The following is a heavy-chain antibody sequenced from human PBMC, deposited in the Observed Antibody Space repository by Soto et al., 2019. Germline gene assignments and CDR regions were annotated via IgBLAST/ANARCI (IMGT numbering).Heavy chain of an antibody. CDR2: ISWNSGSI. Sequence: GGSLRLSCAASGFTFDDYGMHWVRQAPGKGLEWVSGISWNSGSIGYADSVKGRFIISSDNAKNSLYLQMNNMRPEDTAFYFCAKVSTTHTFGPLDPWGQGTLVTVSS. J-gene: IGHJ5*02. D-gene: IGHD1-1*01. CDR3: AKVSTTHTFGPLDP. V-gene: IGHV3-9*01. CDR1: GFTFDDYG.